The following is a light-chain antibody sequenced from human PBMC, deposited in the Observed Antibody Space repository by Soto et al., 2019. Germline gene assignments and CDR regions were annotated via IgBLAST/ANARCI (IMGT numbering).Light chain of an antibody. CDR3: QQSYSTPIT. V-gene: IGKV1-39*01. CDR1: QTISTW. CDR2: DAS. J-gene: IGKJ5*01. Sequence: DVKVSLSLPTLSAYVGDRVTITCRASQTISTWMAWYQQKPGKAPKLLVYDASTLQSGVASRFSGRGSDAYFTLTISSLQPEDFATYYCQQSYSTPITFGQR.